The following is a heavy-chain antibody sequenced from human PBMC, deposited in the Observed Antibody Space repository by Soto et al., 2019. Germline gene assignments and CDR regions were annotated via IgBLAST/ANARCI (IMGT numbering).Heavy chain of an antibody. Sequence: EVQLLESGGGLVQPGGSLRLSCAASGFTFSSYAMSWVRQAPGKGLEWVSDISGSGVSTYYADSVKGRFTISRDNSKNTLYLQMNSRRAEDTAVYYCAKDRPGSILPYYWYFDLWGRGTLVTVSS. D-gene: IGHD3-10*01. CDR2: ISGSGVST. CDR1: GFTFSSYA. CDR3: AKDRPGSILPYYWYFDL. J-gene: IGHJ2*01. V-gene: IGHV3-23*01.